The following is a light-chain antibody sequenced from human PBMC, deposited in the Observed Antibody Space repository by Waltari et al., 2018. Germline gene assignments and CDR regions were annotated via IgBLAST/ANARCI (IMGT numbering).Light chain of an antibody. CDR2: SAS. V-gene: IGKV3-20*01. J-gene: IGKJ3*01. CDR1: QSVSSNY. CDR3: QHYGSSLFT. Sequence: EVVLTQSPGTLSLSPGERATLSCRASQSVSSNYLAWYQQKPGQAPRLLIYSASNKATGITDRFSGSGSGTDFTLTISRLGPEDSAVYYCQHYGSSLFTFGPGTKVEIK.